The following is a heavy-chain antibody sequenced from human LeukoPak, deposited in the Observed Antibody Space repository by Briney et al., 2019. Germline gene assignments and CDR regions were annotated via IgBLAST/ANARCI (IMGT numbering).Heavy chain of an antibody. CDR3: AKGSGYYTYNWFDP. V-gene: IGHV3-30*02. J-gene: IGHJ5*02. D-gene: IGHD3-3*01. CDR2: IRYDGTNK. Sequence: GGSLRLSCAASGFIFSSYGMHWVRQAPGKGLEWVAFIRYDGTNKYYADSVRGRFTISRGDSTNTVYLEMNSLRGEDTAVYYCAKGSGYYTYNWFDPWGQGTLVTVSS. CDR1: GFIFSSYG.